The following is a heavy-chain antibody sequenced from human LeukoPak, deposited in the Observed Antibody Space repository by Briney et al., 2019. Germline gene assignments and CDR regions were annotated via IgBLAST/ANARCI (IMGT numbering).Heavy chain of an antibody. D-gene: IGHD6-6*01. CDR3: ARDPSARLGYFDY. CDR1: GFTFSRYW. J-gene: IGHJ4*02. Sequence: HSGGSLRLSCAASGFTFSRYWMYWVRQGPGEGLVWVSRIEGDGSTTDYADSVKARFTISRDNAKNTLYLQMNGLRAEGTAVYYCARDPSARLGYFDYWGQGTLVTVSS. V-gene: IGHV3-74*01. CDR2: IEGDGSTT.